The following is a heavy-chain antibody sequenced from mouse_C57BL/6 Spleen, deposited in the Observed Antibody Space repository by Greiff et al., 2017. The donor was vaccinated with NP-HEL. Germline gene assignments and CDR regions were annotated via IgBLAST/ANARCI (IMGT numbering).Heavy chain of an antibody. CDR2: ISDGGSYT. J-gene: IGHJ2*01. CDR3: ARYGNYSYFVY. CDR1: GFTFSSYA. D-gene: IGHD2-1*01. Sequence: EVNVVESGGGLVKPGGSLKLSCAASGFTFSSYAMSWVRQTPEKRLEWVATISDGGSYTYYPDNVKGRFTISRDNAKNNLYLQMSHLKSEDTAMYYCARYGNYSYFVYWGQVTTLTVSS. V-gene: IGHV5-4*03.